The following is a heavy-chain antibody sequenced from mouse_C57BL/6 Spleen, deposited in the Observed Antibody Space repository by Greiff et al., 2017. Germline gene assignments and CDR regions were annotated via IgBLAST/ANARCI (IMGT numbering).Heavy chain of an antibody. CDR1: GFSFNTYA. CDR3: VRQGVHGSPFAY. D-gene: IGHD2-2*01. CDR2: IRSKSNNYAT. V-gene: IGHV10-1*01. Sequence: EVKVVESGGGLVQPKGSLKLSCAASGFSFNTYAMNWVRQAPGKGLEWVARIRSKSNNYATYYADSVKDRFTISRDDSESMLYLQMNNLKTEDTAMYYCVRQGVHGSPFAYWGQGTLVTVSA. J-gene: IGHJ3*01.